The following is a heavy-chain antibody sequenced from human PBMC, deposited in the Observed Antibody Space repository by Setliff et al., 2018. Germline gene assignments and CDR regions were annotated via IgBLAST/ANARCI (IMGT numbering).Heavy chain of an antibody. Sequence: PSETLSLTCSVSGDSMSFSYWSWIRQPPGKGLEWIGYIYYSGSTDSHPSLKSRVSISIDTSKNQFSLNVRSVTAADTAIYYCAKGRGEMDSWGQGILVTISS. CDR1: GDSMSFSY. V-gene: IGHV4-59*01. J-gene: IGHJ4*02. CDR3: AKGRGEMDS. D-gene: IGHD3-10*01. CDR2: IYYSGST.